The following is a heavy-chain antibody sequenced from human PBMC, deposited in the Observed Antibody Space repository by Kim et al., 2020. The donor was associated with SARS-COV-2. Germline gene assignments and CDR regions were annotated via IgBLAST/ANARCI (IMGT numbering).Heavy chain of an antibody. D-gene: IGHD5-18*01. Sequence: SETLSLTCAVYGGSFSGYYWSWIRQPPGKGLEWIGEINHSGSTNYNPSLKSRVTISVDTSKNQFSLKLSSVTAADTAVYYCAREVDTAMVLDLWGRGTLVTVSS. CDR2: INHSGST. CDR1: GGSFSGYY. V-gene: IGHV4-34*01. J-gene: IGHJ2*01. CDR3: AREVDTAMVLDL.